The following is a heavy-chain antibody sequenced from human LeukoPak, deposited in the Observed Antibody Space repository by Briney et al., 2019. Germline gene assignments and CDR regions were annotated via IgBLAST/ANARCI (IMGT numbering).Heavy chain of an antibody. Sequence: PGGCLRLSCAASGFTFSSYSMNWVRQAPGKGLEWVSSISSSSSYIYYADSVKGRFTISRDNAKNSLYLQMNSLRAEDTAVYYCARVISAAGIDYWGQGTLVTVSS. CDR1: GFTFSSYS. V-gene: IGHV3-21*01. J-gene: IGHJ4*02. D-gene: IGHD6-13*01. CDR2: ISSSSSYI. CDR3: ARVISAAGIDY.